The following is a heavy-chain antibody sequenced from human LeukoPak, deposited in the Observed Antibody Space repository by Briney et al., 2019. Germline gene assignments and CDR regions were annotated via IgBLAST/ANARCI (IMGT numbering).Heavy chain of an antibody. CDR3: TRLQIAVAGPNWFDP. Sequence: GGSLRLSCVVSGFTFSTSAMSWVRQAPGKGLEWVANIKQDGSVQFYMDSLKGRFSVSRDNAKNSLYLQMNGLRVEDTAVYYCTRLQIAVAGPNWFDPWGQGTLVTVSS. J-gene: IGHJ5*02. V-gene: IGHV3-7*01. CDR2: IKQDGSVQ. CDR1: GFTFSTSA. D-gene: IGHD6-19*01.